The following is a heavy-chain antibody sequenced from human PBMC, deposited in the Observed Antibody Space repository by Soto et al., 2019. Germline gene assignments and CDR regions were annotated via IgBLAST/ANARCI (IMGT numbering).Heavy chain of an antibody. CDR3: AKESAPRFLEWPQREPHRYIDY. V-gene: IGHV3-23*01. Sequence: GGSLRLSCAVSGFTVSASYINWVRQAPGKGLEWVSAISGSGGSTYYADSVKGRFTISRDNSKNTLYLQMNSLRAEDTAVYYCAKESAPRFLEWPQREPHRYIDYWGQGTLVTVSS. D-gene: IGHD3-3*01. CDR2: ISGSGGST. CDR1: GFTVSASY. J-gene: IGHJ4*02.